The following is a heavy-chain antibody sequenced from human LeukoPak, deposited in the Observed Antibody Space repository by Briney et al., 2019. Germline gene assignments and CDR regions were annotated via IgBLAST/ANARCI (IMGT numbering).Heavy chain of an antibody. CDR2: INPNSGGT. CDR1: GYTFTGYY. Sequence: ASVKVPCKASGYTFTGYYMHWVRQAPGQGPEWMGWINPNSGGTNYAQKFQGRVTMTRDTSISTAYMELSRLRSDDTAVYYCARGDYYYDSSYLDYWGQGTLVTVSS. J-gene: IGHJ4*02. CDR3: ARGDYYYDSSYLDY. D-gene: IGHD3-22*01. V-gene: IGHV1-2*02.